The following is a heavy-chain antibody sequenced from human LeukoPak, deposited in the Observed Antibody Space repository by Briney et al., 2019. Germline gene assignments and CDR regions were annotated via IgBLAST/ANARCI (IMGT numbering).Heavy chain of an antibody. V-gene: IGHV1-24*01. D-gene: IGHD3-3*01. Sequence: ASVKVSCKVSGYTLTELSMHWVRQAPGKGLEWMGGFDPEDGETIYAQKLQGRVTMTTDTSTSTAYMELRSLRSDDTAVYYCARGANYDFWSGYLNDPYYYYYYGMDVWGQGTTVTVSS. CDR1: GYTLTELS. CDR2: FDPEDGET. J-gene: IGHJ6*02. CDR3: ARGANYDFWSGYLNDPYYYYYYGMDV.